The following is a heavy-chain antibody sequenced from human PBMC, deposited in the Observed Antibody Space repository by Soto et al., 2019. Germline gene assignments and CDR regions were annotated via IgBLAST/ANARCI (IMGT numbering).Heavy chain of an antibody. V-gene: IGHV3-33*01. D-gene: IGHD2-2*01. J-gene: IGHJ6*02. CDR2: IWYDGSNK. Sequence: QVQLVESGGGVVQPGRSLRLSCAASGFTFSSYGMHWVRQAPGKGLEWVAVIWYDGSNKYYADSVKGRFTISRDNSQNTLYLQMNSLRAEDTAGYYCARDMSSSWGQQDHYYYYYGMDVWGQGTTVSVSS. CDR1: GFTFSSYG. CDR3: ARDMSSSWGQQDHYYYYYGMDV.